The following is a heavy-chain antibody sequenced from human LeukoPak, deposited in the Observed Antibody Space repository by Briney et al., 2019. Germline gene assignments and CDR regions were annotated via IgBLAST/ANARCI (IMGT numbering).Heavy chain of an antibody. J-gene: IGHJ3*02. CDR1: GFTFSNYA. CDR3: AKDPIAGYYNVDAFDI. CDR2: ISGSGGGT. V-gene: IGHV3-23*01. Sequence: PGGSLRLSCAASGFTFSNYAMNWVRQAPGKGLEWVSSISGSGGGTYHADSVKGRFTISRDSSKNTLYLQMNSLRAEDTAVYYCAKDPIAGYYNVDAFDIWGQGAMVTVSS. D-gene: IGHD3-9*01.